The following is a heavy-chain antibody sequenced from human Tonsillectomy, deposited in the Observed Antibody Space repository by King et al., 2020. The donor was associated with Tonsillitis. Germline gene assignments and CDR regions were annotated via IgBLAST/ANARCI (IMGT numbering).Heavy chain of an antibody. CDR2: ISPDGSST. CDR3: MKDKGFG. CDR1: GFTFSSYW. D-gene: IGHD3-16*01. V-gene: IGHV3-74*01. J-gene: IGHJ4*02. Sequence: VQLVESGGGLVQPGGSLRLSCAASGFTFSSYWIHWVRQPPGKGLVWVSRISPDGSSTTYADSVKGRFTISRDNAKNTLYLQMSSLRVDDTAVYYCMKDKGFGWGQGTLVTVSS.